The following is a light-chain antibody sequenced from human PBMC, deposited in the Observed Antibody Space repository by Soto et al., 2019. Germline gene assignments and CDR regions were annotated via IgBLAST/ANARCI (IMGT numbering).Light chain of an antibody. CDR2: MAS. Sequence: DVPMTQSPSTLSASIGDTVTITCRASQTVVSWLAWYHQKPGRPPKLLIYMASILESGVPSRFSGRGSGTEFTLTISCLQPDELGPYYCQQYNSYPKTFGEGTKLDI. V-gene: IGKV1-5*03. CDR1: QTVVSW. CDR3: QQYNSYPKT. J-gene: IGKJ2*01.